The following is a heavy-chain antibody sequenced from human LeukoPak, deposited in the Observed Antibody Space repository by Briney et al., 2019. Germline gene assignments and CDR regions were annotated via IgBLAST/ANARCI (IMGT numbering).Heavy chain of an antibody. Sequence: GGSLRLSCAASGFTFSSYWMHWVRQAPGKGLVWVSRINTDGSSTSYADSVKGRFTISRDNAKNSLYLQMNSLRAEDTAVYYCASSSSWGYFDYWGQGTLVTVSS. CDR2: INTDGSST. J-gene: IGHJ4*02. D-gene: IGHD6-13*01. CDR1: GFTFSSYW. CDR3: ASSSSWGYFDY. V-gene: IGHV3-74*01.